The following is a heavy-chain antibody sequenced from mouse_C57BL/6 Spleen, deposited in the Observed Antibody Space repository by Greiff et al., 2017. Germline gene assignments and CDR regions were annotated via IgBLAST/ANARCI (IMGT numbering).Heavy chain of an antibody. CDR3: ARWIRRRDYYAMST. Sequence: QVQLKESGPGLVAPSQSLSITCTVSGFSLTSYAISWVRQPPGKGLEWLGVIWPGGGTNYNSALKSRLSISKDNSKSQVFLKMSSLQADDTARYYCARWIRRRDYYAMSTGVKEPESPSPQ. J-gene: IGHJ4*01. CDR1: GFSLTSYA. D-gene: IGHD1-2*01. V-gene: IGHV2-9-1*01. CDR2: IWPGGGT.